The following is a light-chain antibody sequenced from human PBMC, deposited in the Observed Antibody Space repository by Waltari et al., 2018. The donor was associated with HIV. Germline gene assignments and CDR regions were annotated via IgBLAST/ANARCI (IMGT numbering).Light chain of an antibody. CDR1: SSDVGGYNY. CDR2: EVS. CDR3: SSYAGSNNPHV. Sequence: QSALTPPPSASGSPGQSVTISCTGTSSDVGGYNYVSWYQQHPGKAPKLMIYEVSKRPSGVPDRFSGSKSGNTASLTVSGLQAEDEADYYCSSYAGSNNPHVFGTGTKVTVL. J-gene: IGLJ1*01. V-gene: IGLV2-8*01.